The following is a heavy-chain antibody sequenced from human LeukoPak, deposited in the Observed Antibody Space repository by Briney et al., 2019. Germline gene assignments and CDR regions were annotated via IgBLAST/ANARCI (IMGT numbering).Heavy chain of an antibody. J-gene: IGHJ6*03. Sequence: SETLSLTCAVYGGSFSGYYWSWIRQPPGKGLEWIGGINHSGSTNYNPSLKSRVTISVDTSKNQFSLKLSSVTAADTAVYYCARGSTYYDFWSGYPYYMDVWGKGTTVTVSS. CDR1: GGSFSGYY. D-gene: IGHD3-3*01. CDR2: INHSGST. V-gene: IGHV4-34*01. CDR3: ARGSTYYDFWSGYPYYMDV.